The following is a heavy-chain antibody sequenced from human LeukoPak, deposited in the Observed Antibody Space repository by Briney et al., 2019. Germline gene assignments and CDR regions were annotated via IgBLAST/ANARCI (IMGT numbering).Heavy chain of an antibody. CDR3: ARNYYDSSGYPGPLDY. CDR2: IYTSGST. J-gene: IGHJ4*02. CDR1: GGSISSYY. Sequence: SETLSLTCTVSGGSISSYYWSWIRQPPGKGLEWIGYIYTSGSTNYNPSLKSRVTISVDTSKNQFSPKLSSVTAADTAVYYCARNYYDSSGYPGPLDYWGQGTLVTVSS. V-gene: IGHV4-4*09. D-gene: IGHD3-22*01.